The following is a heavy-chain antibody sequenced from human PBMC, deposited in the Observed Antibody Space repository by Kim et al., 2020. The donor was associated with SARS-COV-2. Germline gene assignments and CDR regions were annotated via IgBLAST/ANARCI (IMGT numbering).Heavy chain of an antibody. Sequence: SETLSLTRTVSGGSMSSFIWWSWVRQPPGQGLEWIGGIYHIGSTSYNPPLKSRVTMSLDKSKNQFSLRLTSVTAEDTAVYSCARVDARSLIFHLWGQGTLVTVSS. J-gene: IGHJ5*02. CDR1: GGSMSSFIW. CDR3: ARVDARSLIFHL. CDR2: IYHIGST. V-gene: IGHV4-4*02. D-gene: IGHD3-16*02.